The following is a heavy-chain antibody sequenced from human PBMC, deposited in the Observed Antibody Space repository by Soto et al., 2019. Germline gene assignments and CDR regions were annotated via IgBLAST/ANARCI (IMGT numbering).Heavy chain of an antibody. V-gene: IGHV1-69*01. D-gene: IGHD3-3*01. J-gene: IGHJ6*02. Sequence: SVKVSCKASGGTFSSYAISWVRQAPGQGLEWMGGIIPIFGTANYAQKFQGRVTITADESTSTAYMELSSLRSEDTAVYYCARGGITIFGVDPYYYYGMDVWGQGTTVT. CDR3: ARGGITIFGVDPYYYYGMDV. CDR2: IIPIFGTA. CDR1: GGTFSSYA.